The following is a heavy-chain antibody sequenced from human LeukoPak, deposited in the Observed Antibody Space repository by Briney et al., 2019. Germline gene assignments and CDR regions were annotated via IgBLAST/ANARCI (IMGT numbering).Heavy chain of an antibody. J-gene: IGHJ1*01. CDR3: ATYSSLNRREFQY. CDR2: IKTDGSEK. V-gene: IGHV3-7*01. CDR1: GFVVSGNY. Sequence: GGSLRLSCAASGFVVSGNYMSWVRQAPGKGLQWVANIKTDGSEKYYVDSVKGRFTISRDNAKNSLYLQMNSLRAEDTAVYYCATYSSLNRREFQYWGQGTLLTVSS. D-gene: IGHD3-22*01.